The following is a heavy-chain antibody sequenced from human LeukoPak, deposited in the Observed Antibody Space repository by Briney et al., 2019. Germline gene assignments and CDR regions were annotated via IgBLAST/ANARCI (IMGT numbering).Heavy chain of an antibody. CDR1: GFTFSNYW. V-gene: IGHV3-74*01. D-gene: IGHD6-19*01. J-gene: IGHJ4*02. Sequence: GGSLRLSCAASGFTFSNYWMHWVRQAPGKGLVWVSRINTDGSSTSYVDSAKGRFTISRDNAKNTLYLQMNSLRAEDTAVYYCARDSGIAVAGLDYWGQGTLVTVSS. CDR2: INTDGSST. CDR3: ARDSGIAVAGLDY.